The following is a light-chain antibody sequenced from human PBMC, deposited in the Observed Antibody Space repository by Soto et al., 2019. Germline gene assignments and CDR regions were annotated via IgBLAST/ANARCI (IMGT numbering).Light chain of an antibody. V-gene: IGKV1-39*01. Sequence: IEVTQSPSSLAASLGDRVSITCRASQSISNYLNWYQQKPGKAPKLLIYTASSLQSGVPSRFSGSGSGTDFTLTVSSLQPEDFATYFCQQSYSTPWTFGHGTKVDIK. J-gene: IGKJ1*01. CDR2: TAS. CDR3: QQSYSTPWT. CDR1: QSISNY.